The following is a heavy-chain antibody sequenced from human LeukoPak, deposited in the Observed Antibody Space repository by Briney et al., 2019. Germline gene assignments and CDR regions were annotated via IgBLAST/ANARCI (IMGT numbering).Heavy chain of an antibody. Sequence: PGESLKISCKASGYSFSNYWIAWVRQTPGKGLEWMGIIYPGDSDARYSPSFQGQVTMSADKSISTAYLQWSSLKASDTAIYYCARTFYDSRGYTKLILKYWAQGTQVTVSS. J-gene: IGHJ4*02. CDR1: GYSFSNYW. D-gene: IGHD3-22*01. V-gene: IGHV5-51*01. CDR3: ARTFYDSRGYTKLILKY. CDR2: IYPGDSDA.